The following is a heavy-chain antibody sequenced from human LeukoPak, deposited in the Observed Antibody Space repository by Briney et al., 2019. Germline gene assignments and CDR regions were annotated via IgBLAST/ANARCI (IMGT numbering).Heavy chain of an antibody. V-gene: IGHV4-39*01. D-gene: IGHD5-12*01. CDR3: ARRDGYDLDY. Sequence: SETLSLTCTVSGGSISSSSYYWGWIRQPPGKGLVWFGSIYYSGSTYYNPSLKSRVTISVDTSKNQFSLKLSSVTAADTAVYYCARRDGYDLDYWGQRTLVTVSS. J-gene: IGHJ4*02. CDR2: IYYSGST. CDR1: GGSISSSSYY.